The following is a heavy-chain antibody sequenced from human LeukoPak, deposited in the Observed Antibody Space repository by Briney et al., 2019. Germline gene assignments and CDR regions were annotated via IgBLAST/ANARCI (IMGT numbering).Heavy chain of an antibody. V-gene: IGHV1-2*02. CDR2: INPNSGGT. D-gene: IGHD4-17*01. CDR3: ARDYGDLTNFDY. Sequence: ASVKVSCKASGYTFTGYYMHWVRQAPGQGLEWMGWINPNSGGTNYAQKFQGRVTMTRDTSISTAYMELSRLRSDDTAVYYCARDYGDLTNFDYWGQGTLVTVSS. CDR1: GYTFTGYY. J-gene: IGHJ4*02.